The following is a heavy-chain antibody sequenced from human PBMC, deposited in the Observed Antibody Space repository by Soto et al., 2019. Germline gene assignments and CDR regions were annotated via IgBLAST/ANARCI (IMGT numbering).Heavy chain of an antibody. V-gene: IGHV4-31*03. Sequence: SETLSLTCTFFGCSISRGGYYWSWIRQHPGKGLEWIGYIYYSGSTYYNPSLKSRVTISVDTSKNQFSLKLSSVTAADTAVYYCARSPIAAAGSPFDYWGQGTLVTSPQ. CDR2: IYYSGST. CDR1: GCSISRGGYY. D-gene: IGHD6-13*01. J-gene: IGHJ4*02. CDR3: ARSPIAAAGSPFDY.